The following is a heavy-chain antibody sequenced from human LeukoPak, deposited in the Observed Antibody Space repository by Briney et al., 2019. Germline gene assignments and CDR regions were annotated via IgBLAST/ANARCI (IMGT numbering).Heavy chain of an antibody. D-gene: IGHD3-9*01. J-gene: IGHJ4*02. CDR3: ARHLYDILTGYIYYFDY. CDR2: IYYSEST. V-gene: IGHV4-39*01. Sequence: SETLSLTCTVSGGSISITNYFWGCIRQPPGKGLEWIVSIYYSESTYYNPSLKSRLTMSVDTSKNQFSLKLTSVTAADTAVYYCARHLYDILTGYIYYFDYWGQGTLVTVSS. CDR1: GGSISITNYF.